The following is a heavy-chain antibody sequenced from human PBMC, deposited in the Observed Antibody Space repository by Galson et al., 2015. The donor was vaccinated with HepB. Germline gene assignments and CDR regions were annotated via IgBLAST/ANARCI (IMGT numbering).Heavy chain of an antibody. D-gene: IGHD6-13*01. CDR1: GFTFGSYH. CDR3: ARGGSSSWNLRCYYGMDV. V-gene: IGHV3-64*01. CDR2: ISSDGGST. J-gene: IGHJ6*02. Sequence: SLRLSCAASGFTFGSYHIHWVRQAPGKGLEYVSGISSDGGSTYYANSVKGRSTISRDNSKNTLYLQMGSLRTEDMAVYSCARGGSSSWNLRCYYGMDVWGQGTTVTVSS.